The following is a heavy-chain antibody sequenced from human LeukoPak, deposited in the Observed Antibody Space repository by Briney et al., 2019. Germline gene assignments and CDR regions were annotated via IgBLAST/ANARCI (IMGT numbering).Heavy chain of an antibody. CDR1: GYTFTSYY. CDR2: INPSGGST. V-gene: IGHV1-46*01. J-gene: IGHJ4*02. D-gene: IGHD4-17*01. Sequence: ASVKVSCKASGYTFTSYYMHWVRPAPGQGLEWMGIINPSGGSTSYAQKFRVRVTMTREPSTSTAHMGLSRLRPRDTAVYNGARGKCDYADGWGQGTLVT. CDR3: ARGKCDYADG.